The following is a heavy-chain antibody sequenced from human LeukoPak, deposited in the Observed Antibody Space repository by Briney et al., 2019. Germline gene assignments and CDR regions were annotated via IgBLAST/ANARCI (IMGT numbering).Heavy chain of an antibody. V-gene: IGHV3-48*01. Sequence: PGGSLRLSCAASGFTFSSYSMNWVRQAPGKGLEWVSYISSSSSTIYYADSVKGRFTISRDNAKNSLYLQMNSLRAEDTAVYYCARDQSGYCSSTSCRYYYYGMDVWGQGTTVTVS. CDR3: ARDQSGYCSSTSCRYYYYGMDV. D-gene: IGHD2-2*01. CDR1: GFTFSSYS. J-gene: IGHJ6*02. CDR2: ISSSSSTI.